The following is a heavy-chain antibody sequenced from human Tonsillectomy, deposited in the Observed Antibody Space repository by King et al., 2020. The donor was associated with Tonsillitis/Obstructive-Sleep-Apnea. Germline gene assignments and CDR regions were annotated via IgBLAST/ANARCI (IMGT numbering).Heavy chain of an antibody. J-gene: IGHJ6*03. V-gene: IGHV4-34*01. Sequence: VQLQPWGAGLLTPSENLSLTCAVYGGSFSDSYWTWVRQTTGKGLEWIGEVTHTGNPNSNPSLTSRVTISVDTSKNQFSLNLRSVTAADTAVYYCARGHLETFPDYYFDYYMDVWGKGTTVIVSS. CDR1: GGSFSDSY. CDR2: VTHTGNP. D-gene: IGHD1-14*01. CDR3: ARGHLETFPDYYFDYYMDV.